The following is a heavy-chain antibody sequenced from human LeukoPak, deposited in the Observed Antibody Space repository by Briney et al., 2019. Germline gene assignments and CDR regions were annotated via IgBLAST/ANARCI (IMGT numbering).Heavy chain of an antibody. D-gene: IGHD4-17*01. J-gene: IGHJ4*02. V-gene: IGHV3-23*01. CDR1: GFTFSSYA. CDR3: AKAPGTTVTRGFDY. CDR2: ISTSGDFT. Sequence: GGSLRLSCATSGFTFSSYAMNWVRQAPGKGLECVSFISTSGDFTYFAASVKGRFTVSRDNSKNTLYLQMNSLRAEDTAVYYCAKAPGTTVTRGFDYWGQGTLVTVSS.